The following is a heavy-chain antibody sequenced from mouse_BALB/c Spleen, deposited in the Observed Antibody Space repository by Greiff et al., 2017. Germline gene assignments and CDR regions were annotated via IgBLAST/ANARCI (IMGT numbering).Heavy chain of an antibody. CDR3: ARGPYFDV. CDR1: GYTFTDYA. Sequence: VQLQQSGPELVKPGASVKMSCKASGYTFTDYAMHWVKQSHAKSLEWIGVISTYYGDASYNQKFKGKATMTVDKSSSTAYMELARLTSEDSAIYYCARGPYFDVWGAGTTVTVSS. V-gene: IGHV1-67*01. CDR2: ISTYYGDA. J-gene: IGHJ1*01.